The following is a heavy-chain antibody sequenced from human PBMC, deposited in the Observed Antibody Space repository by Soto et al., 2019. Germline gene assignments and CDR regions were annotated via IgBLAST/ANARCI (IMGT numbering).Heavy chain of an antibody. CDR3: GKNIVAVTALDY. J-gene: IGHJ4*02. Sequence: ASVKVSCKASGYTFTSYAMHWVRQAPGQRLEWMGWINAGNGNTKYSQKFQGRVTITRDTSASTAYMELSSLRSEDTAVYYCGKNIVAVTALDYWGQGTLVTVSS. CDR2: INAGNGNT. D-gene: IGHD2-21*02. CDR1: GYTFTSYA. V-gene: IGHV1-3*01.